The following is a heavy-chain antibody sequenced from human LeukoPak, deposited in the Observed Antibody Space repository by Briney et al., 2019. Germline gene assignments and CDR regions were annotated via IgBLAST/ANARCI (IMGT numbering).Heavy chain of an antibody. J-gene: IGHJ4*02. D-gene: IGHD6-13*01. CDR3: ARRFPVSSSRLQVFDY. CDR1: GGSISSGGYY. V-gene: IGHV4-31*03. CDR2: IYYSGST. Sequence: LSLTCTVSGGSISSGGYYWSWIRQHPGKGLEWIGYIYYSGSTYYNPSLKSRVTISVDTSKNQFSLKLSSVTAADTAVYYCARRFPVSSSRLQVFDYWGQGTLVTVSS.